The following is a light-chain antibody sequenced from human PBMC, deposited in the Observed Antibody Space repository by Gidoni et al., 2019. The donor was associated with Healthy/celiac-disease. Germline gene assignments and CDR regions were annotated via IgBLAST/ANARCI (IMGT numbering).Light chain of an antibody. CDR2: GVS. Sequence: EIVMTQSPATLSVSPGERATLSCRASQSVSSNLAWYQQKPGQAPRLLIYGVSTRATDIPARFSGSGSGTEITLTISSLQSEDFAVYYCQQYNNWPPATFXPXTKVDIK. CDR1: QSVSSN. CDR3: QQYNNWPPAT. V-gene: IGKV3-15*01. J-gene: IGKJ3*01.